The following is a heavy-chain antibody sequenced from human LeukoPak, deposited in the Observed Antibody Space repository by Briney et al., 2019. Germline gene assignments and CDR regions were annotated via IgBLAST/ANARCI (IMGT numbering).Heavy chain of an antibody. CDR1: GGSISSYY. J-gene: IGHJ4*02. D-gene: IGHD2-21*02. Sequence: PSETLSLTCTVSGGSISSYYWSWIRQPPGKGLEWIGYIYYSGSTNYNPSLKSRVTISVDTSKNQFSLKLSSVTAADTAVYYCARYSQSTATLDYWGQGTLVTVSS. CDR2: IYYSGST. V-gene: IGHV4-59*08. CDR3: ARYSQSTATLDY.